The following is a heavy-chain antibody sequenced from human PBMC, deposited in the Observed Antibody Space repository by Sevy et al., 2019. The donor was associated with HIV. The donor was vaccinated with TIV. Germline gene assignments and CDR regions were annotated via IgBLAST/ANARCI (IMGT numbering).Heavy chain of an antibody. CDR3: ARGERIAARPPFWDIYYYYGMDV. D-gene: IGHD6-6*01. V-gene: IGHV4-59*13. Sequence: SETLSLTCTVSGGSISSYYWSWIRQPPGKGLEWIGYIYYSGSTNYNPSLKSRVTISVDTSKNQFSLKLRSVTAADTAVYYCARGERIAARPPFWDIYYYYGMDVWGQGTTVTVSS. CDR1: GGSISSYY. J-gene: IGHJ6*02. CDR2: IYYSGST.